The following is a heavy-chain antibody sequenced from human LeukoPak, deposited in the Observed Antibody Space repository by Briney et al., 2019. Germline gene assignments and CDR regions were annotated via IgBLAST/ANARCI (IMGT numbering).Heavy chain of an antibody. J-gene: IGHJ5*02. D-gene: IGHD6-13*01. CDR3: ARSSTIAAAGIYWFDP. V-gene: IGHV4-31*03. Sequence: SETLSLTCTVSGGSISSGGYYWSWIRQHPGKGLEWIGYIYYSGSTYYNPSLESRVTISVDTSKNQFSLKLSSVTAADTAVYYCARSSTIAAAGIYWFDPWGQGTLVTVSS. CDR1: GGSISSGGYY. CDR2: IYYSGST.